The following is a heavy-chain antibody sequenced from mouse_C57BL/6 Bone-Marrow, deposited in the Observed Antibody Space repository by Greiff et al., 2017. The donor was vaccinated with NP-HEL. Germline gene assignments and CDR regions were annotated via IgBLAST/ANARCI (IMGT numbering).Heavy chain of an antibody. J-gene: IGHJ2*01. CDR3: ARERGLYYGLDY. Sequence: QVQLQQSGPELVKPGASVKISCKASGYAFSSSWMNWVKQRPGKGLEWIGRIYPGDGDTNYNGKFKGKATLTADKSSSTAYMQLSSLTSEDSAVYFCARERGLYYGLDYWGQGTTLTVSS. D-gene: IGHD1-1*01. CDR1: GYAFSSSW. V-gene: IGHV1-82*01. CDR2: IYPGDGDT.